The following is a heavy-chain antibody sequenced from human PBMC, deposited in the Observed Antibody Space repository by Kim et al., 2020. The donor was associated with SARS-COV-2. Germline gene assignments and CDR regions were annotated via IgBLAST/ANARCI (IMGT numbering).Heavy chain of an antibody. V-gene: IGHV3-21*01. D-gene: IGHD5-12*01. J-gene: IGHJ6*01. CDR3: ARPRGDGYSYYYGMDV. Sequence: SVKGRCTISRDNAKNSRYLKMNSLRAEDTAVYYCARPRGDGYSYYYGMDVWGQGTTVTVSS.